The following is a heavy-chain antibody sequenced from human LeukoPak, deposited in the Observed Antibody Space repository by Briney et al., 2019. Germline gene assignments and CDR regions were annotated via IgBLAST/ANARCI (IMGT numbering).Heavy chain of an antibody. D-gene: IGHD6-13*01. V-gene: IGHV3-9*01. CDR1: GFTFDDYA. Sequence: GRSLRLSCAASGFTFDDYAMHWVRQAPGKGLEWVSGISWNSGSIGYADSVKGRFTISRDNAKNSLYLQMNSLRAEDTALYYCAKDNYSSKTAHLDAFDIWGQGTMVTVSS. CDR2: ISWNSGSI. CDR3: AKDNYSSKTAHLDAFDI. J-gene: IGHJ3*02.